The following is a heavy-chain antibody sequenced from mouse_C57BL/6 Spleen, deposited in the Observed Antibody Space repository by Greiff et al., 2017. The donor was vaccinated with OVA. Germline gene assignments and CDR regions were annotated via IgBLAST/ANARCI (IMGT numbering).Heavy chain of an antibody. CDR2: ISYDGSN. CDR1: GYSITSGYY. J-gene: IGHJ3*01. CDR3: ASYDYDAY. D-gene: IGHD2-4*01. Sequence: ESGPGLVKPSQSLSLTCSVTGYSITSGYYWNWIRQFPGNKLEWMGYISYDGSNNYNPSLKNRISITRDTSKNQFFLKLNSVTTEDTATYYCASYDYDAYWGQGTLVTVSA. V-gene: IGHV3-6*01.